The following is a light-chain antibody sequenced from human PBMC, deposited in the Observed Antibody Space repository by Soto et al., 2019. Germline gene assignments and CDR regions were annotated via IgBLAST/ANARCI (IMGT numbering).Light chain of an antibody. CDR3: QQSYSTPRP. CDR2: AAS. V-gene: IGKV1-39*01. CDR1: QDIRAY. Sequence: DIQITQSPSSLSASVGDRVTITCRACQDIRAYLHYYQQTPGKASKFVIYAASSLRSGHISMCSGSGSGTDFTLNVSSLQPEDFVSYYCQQSYSTPRPFGPGTKVDIK. J-gene: IGKJ3*01.